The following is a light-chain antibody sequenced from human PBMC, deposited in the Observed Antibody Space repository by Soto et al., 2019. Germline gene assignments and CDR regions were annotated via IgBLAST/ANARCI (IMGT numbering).Light chain of an antibody. V-gene: IGKV1-9*01. Sequence: IQLTQSPSSLPASVGDRVTITCRASQGITTYLAWYQQKPGKAPKLLIYAASALQSGVPSRFSGSRSGTNFNLTISSLQPEDSATYYCQQIYSFPQTFGQGTKVDIK. CDR3: QQIYSFPQT. CDR1: QGITTY. J-gene: IGKJ2*01. CDR2: AAS.